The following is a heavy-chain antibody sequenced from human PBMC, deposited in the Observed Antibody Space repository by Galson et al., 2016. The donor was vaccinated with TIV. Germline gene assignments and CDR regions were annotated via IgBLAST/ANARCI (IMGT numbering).Heavy chain of an antibody. Sequence: SVKVSCKASGYMFIAYYIHWVRQAPGHGLEWMGRINPNSGGSNSAQKFQGRVTMTSDTSISTAYMELIGLTSDDTAVYYCAQAFYYDSSAYYFHFWGQGTLGSVSS. D-gene: IGHD3-22*01. J-gene: IGHJ4*02. CDR3: AQAFYYDSSAYYFHF. CDR2: INPNSGGS. V-gene: IGHV1-2*06. CDR1: GYMFIAYY.